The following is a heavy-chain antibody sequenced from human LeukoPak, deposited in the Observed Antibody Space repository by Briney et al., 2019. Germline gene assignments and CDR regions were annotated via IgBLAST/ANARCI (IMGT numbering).Heavy chain of an antibody. V-gene: IGHV4-39*07. CDR1: GGSITSSSYY. CDR2: VYYSGNT. CDR3: TREYGFMTTVFHAFDI. D-gene: IGHD4-17*01. J-gene: IGHJ3*02. Sequence: PSETLSLTCTVSGGSITSSSYYWGWIRQPPGKGLEWIGSVYYSGNTYYNSSLKSRVTISVDTSKNQFSLKLSSVTAADTAIYYRTREYGFMTTVFHAFDIWGQGTMVTVSS.